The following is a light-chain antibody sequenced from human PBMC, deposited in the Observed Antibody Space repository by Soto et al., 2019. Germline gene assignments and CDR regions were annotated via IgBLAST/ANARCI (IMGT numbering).Light chain of an antibody. CDR3: QQYYSYPLT. J-gene: IGKJ3*01. V-gene: IGKV1-39*01. CDR2: AAS. CDR1: QNISTY. Sequence: DIQMTQSPSSLSASVGDRVSISCRASQNISTYLNWYQQKPGNAPDFLIYAASTLQSGVPSRFSGSGSGTDFTLTISCLQSEDFATYYCQQYYSYPLTFGPGT.